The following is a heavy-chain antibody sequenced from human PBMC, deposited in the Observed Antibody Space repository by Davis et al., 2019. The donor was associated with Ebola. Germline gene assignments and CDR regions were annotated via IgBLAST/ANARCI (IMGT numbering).Heavy chain of an antibody. D-gene: IGHD3-10*01. CDR2: IRYDGSNK. J-gene: IGHJ4*02. Sequence: GGSLRLSCAASGFTFRGYGMHWVRQAPGKGLEWVAFIRYDGSNKYFADSVKGRFTISRDNSKNTLYLQMNSLRAEDTAVYYCARERAYYYGSGSSFDYWGQGILDTVSS. CDR3: ARERAYYYGSGSSFDY. CDR1: GFTFRGYG. V-gene: IGHV3-30*02.